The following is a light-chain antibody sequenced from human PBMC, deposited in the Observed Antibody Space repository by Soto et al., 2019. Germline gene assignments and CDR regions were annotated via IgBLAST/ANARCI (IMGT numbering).Light chain of an antibody. CDR1: QTISSW. J-gene: IGKJ5*01. V-gene: IGKV1-5*01. Sequence: DIQMTQSPSTLSGSVGDRVTITCLASQTISSWLAWYQQKPGRAPELLIYDASKLKSGVPSRFSGSGSGTEFSLTITSLQPDDSAMYYCQQYNNWPPITFGQGTRLEIK. CDR2: DAS. CDR3: QQYNNWPPIT.